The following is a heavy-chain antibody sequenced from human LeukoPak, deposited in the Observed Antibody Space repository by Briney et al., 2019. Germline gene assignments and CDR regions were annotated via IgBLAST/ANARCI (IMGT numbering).Heavy chain of an antibody. CDR2: ISSSSSTI. D-gene: IGHD3-22*01. CDR1: GFTFSSYS. CDR3: ARVLHKRNYDSSDYYGS. Sequence: GGSLRLSCAASGFTFSSYSMNWVRQAPGKGLECISYISSSSSTIYYADSVKGRFTISRDNAKNSLYLQLNSLRAEDTAVYYCARVLHKRNYDSSDYYGSWGQGTLVTVSS. J-gene: IGHJ5*02. V-gene: IGHV3-48*01.